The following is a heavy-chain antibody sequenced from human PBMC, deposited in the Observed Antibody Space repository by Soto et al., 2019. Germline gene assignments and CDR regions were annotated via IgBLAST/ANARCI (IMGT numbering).Heavy chain of an antibody. J-gene: IGHJ6*02. CDR2: ISSSSSYI. CDR1: GFTFSSYS. Sequence: SLRLSCAASGFTFSSYSMNWVRRAPGKGLEWVSSISSSSSYIYYADSVKGRFTISRDNAKNSLYLQMNSLRAEDTAVYYCARGHNLLRFLEWAPFRTADYYYGMDVWGQGTTVTVSS. CDR3: ARGHNLLRFLEWAPFRTADYYYGMDV. D-gene: IGHD3-3*01. V-gene: IGHV3-21*01.